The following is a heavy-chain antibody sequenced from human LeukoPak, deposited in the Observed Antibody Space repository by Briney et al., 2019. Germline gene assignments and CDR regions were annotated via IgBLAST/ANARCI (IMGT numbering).Heavy chain of an antibody. D-gene: IGHD4-17*01. Sequence: GGSLRLSCAASGFTFSSYSMNWVRQAPGKGLEWVSSISSSSSYIYYADSVKGRFTISRDNAKNSLYLQMNSLRAEDTAVYYCARARYMTTVTPFDYWGQGTLVTVSS. V-gene: IGHV3-21*01. CDR2: ISSSSSYI. CDR3: ARARYMTTVTPFDY. CDR1: GFTFSSYS. J-gene: IGHJ4*02.